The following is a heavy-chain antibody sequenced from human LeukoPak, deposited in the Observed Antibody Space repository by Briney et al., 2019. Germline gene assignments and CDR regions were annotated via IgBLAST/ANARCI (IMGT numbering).Heavy chain of an antibody. V-gene: IGHV4-34*01. CDR2: INHSGST. J-gene: IGHJ5*02. CDR3: ASSLGFDP. Sequence: SETLSLTCAVYGGSFSGYYWSWIRQPPGKGLEWIGEINHSGSTNYNPSLKSRVTISVDTSKNQFSLKLSSVTAADTAVYYCASSLGFDPWDQGTLVTVSS. CDR1: GGSFSGYY.